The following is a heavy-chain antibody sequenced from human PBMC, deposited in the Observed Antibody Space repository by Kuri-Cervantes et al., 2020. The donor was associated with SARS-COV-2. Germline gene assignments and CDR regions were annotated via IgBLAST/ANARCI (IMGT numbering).Heavy chain of an antibody. CDR3: ARLYSGSYFGAFDI. J-gene: IGHJ3*02. CDR1: GFTFSSYG. Sequence: GESLKISCAASGFTFSSYGTHWVRQAPGKGLEWVAVISYDGSNKYYADSVKGRFTISRDNSKNTLYLQMNSLRAEDTAVYYCARLYSGSYFGAFDIWGQGTMVTVSS. V-gene: IGHV3-30*03. CDR2: ISYDGSNK. D-gene: IGHD1-26*01.